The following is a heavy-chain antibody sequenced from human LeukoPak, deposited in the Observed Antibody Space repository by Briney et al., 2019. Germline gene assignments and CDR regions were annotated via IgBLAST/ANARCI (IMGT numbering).Heavy chain of an antibody. J-gene: IGHJ3*02. D-gene: IGHD3-22*01. CDR1: GGSISSYY. Sequence: SETLSLTCTVSGGSISSYYWSWIRQPAGKGLEWIGRICTSGSTNYNPSLKSRVTMSVDTSKNQFSLKLSSVSAADTAVYYCARATGDSSGYWGAFDIWGQGTMVTVSS. CDR3: ARATGDSSGYWGAFDI. CDR2: ICTSGST. V-gene: IGHV4-4*07.